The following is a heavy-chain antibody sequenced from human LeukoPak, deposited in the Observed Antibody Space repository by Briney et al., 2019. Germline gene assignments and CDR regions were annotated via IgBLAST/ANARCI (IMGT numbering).Heavy chain of an antibody. CDR2: INPSGGST. J-gene: IGHJ4*02. CDR1: GYIFTNYH. Sequence: ASVKVSCKASGYIFTNYHMHWVRQAPGQGLEWMGIINPSGGSTSYAQKFQGRVTMTRDTSISTAYMELSRLRSDDTAVYYCARGQNVMITFGGVIVLWGQGTLVTVSS. V-gene: IGHV1-46*01. CDR3: ARGQNVMITFGGVIVL. D-gene: IGHD3-16*02.